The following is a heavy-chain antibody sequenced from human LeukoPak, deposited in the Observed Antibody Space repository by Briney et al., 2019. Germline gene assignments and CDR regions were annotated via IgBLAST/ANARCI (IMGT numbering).Heavy chain of an antibody. CDR1: GASISSYY. Sequence: SETPSLTCAVSGASISSYYWSRIRQPPGKGLEWIGYIYDSGSTKYNPSLKSRVTISVDTSKNQLSLKLSSVTAADTAVYYCARRGFLDYWGQGTLVTVSS. CDR3: ARRGFLDY. D-gene: IGHD5-12*01. CDR2: IYDSGST. J-gene: IGHJ4*02. V-gene: IGHV4-59*08.